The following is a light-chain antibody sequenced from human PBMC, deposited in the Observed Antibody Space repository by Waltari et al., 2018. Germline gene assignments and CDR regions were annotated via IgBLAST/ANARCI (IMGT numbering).Light chain of an antibody. CDR3: TSFTSSNTWV. CDR1: SSDVGGYNY. CDR2: EFT. J-gene: IGLJ3*02. V-gene: IGLV2-14*01. Sequence: QSALTQPASVSGPPGPSITISCTGTSSDVGGYNYVSWYQQHPSKAPKFMIYEFTNRPSGFSHRFSGSKSDNTASLTISGLQAEDEADYYCTSFTSSNTWVFGGGTKLTVL.